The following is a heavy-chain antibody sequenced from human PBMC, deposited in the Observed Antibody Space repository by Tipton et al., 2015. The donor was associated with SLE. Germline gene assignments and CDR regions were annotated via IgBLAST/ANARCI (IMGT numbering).Heavy chain of an antibody. CDR3: ARGRVTSGWPRWFDP. CDR1: GGSFSGYY. D-gene: IGHD6-19*01. V-gene: IGHV4-34*01. Sequence: TLSLTCAVYGGSFSGYYWSWIRQPPGKGLEWIGEINHSGSTNYNPSLKSRVTISVDSSKNQFSLKLSSVTAADTAVYYCARGRVTSGWPRWFDPWGQGTLVTVSS. J-gene: IGHJ5*02. CDR2: INHSGST.